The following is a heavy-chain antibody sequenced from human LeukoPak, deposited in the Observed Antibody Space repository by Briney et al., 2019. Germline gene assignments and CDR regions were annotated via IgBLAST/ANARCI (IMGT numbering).Heavy chain of an antibody. Sequence: GGSLRLSCAASGFTFSSYGMHWVRQAPGKGLEWVAVISYDGSNKYYADSVKGRFTISRDNSKNTLYLQMNSLRAEDTAVYYCASHSSSTSYFDYWGQGTLVTVSS. CDR3: ASHSSSTSYFDY. V-gene: IGHV3-30*03. J-gene: IGHJ4*02. CDR1: GFTFSSYG. D-gene: IGHD6-6*01. CDR2: ISYDGSNK.